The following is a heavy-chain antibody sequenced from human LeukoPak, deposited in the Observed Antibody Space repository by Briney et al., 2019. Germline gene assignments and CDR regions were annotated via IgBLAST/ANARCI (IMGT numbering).Heavy chain of an antibody. CDR2: IKQDGSEK. CDR3: ARGGPGIAAAGTAPDY. J-gene: IGHJ4*02. V-gene: IGHV3-7*01. D-gene: IGHD6-13*01. Sequence: PGGSLRLSCAASGFTFSSYWMSWVRQAPGKGLEWVANIKQDGSEKYYVDSVKGRFTISRDNAKNSLYLQMNSLRAEDTAVYYCARGGPGIAAAGTAPDYWGQGTLVTVSS. CDR1: GFTFSSYW.